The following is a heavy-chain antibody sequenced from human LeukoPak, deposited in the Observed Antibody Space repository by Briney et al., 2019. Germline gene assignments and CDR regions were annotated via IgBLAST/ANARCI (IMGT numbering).Heavy chain of an antibody. CDR3: ARTNIVATISPTSKEDY. D-gene: IGHD5-12*01. V-gene: IGHV3-23*01. Sequence: GGSLRLSCAASGFTFGSYAMSWVRQAPGKGLEWVSAISGSGGSTYYADSVKGRFTISRDNSKNTLYLQMNSLRAEDTAVYYCARTNIVATISPTSKEDYWGQGTLVTVSS. CDR1: GFTFGSYA. CDR2: ISGSGGST. J-gene: IGHJ4*02.